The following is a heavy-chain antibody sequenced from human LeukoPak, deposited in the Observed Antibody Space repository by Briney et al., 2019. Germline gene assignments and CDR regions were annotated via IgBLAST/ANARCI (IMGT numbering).Heavy chain of an antibody. CDR3: ANQRVDDFDY. J-gene: IGHJ4*02. CDR2: ISYDGSNK. CDR1: GFTFSSYA. D-gene: IGHD3-10*01. V-gene: IGHV3-30-3*01. Sequence: PGGSLRLSCAASGFTFSSYAMHWVRQAPGKGLEWVAVISYDGSNKYYADSVKGRFTISRDNSKNTLYLQMNSLRAEDTAVYYCANQRVDDFDYWGQGTLVTVSS.